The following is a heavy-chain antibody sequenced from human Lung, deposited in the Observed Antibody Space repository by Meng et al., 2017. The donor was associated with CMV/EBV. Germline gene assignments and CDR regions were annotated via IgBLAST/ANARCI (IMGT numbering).Heavy chain of an antibody. Sequence: ASVXVSXKASGYAFTGYYMHWVRQAPGQGLEWVGWINPNSGDTNFAKKFQGRVTMTRDTSISTAYMELSRLRSDDTAVYYCARALHVEYIDSSGYLDLWAQGTXVTVSS. CDR1: GYAFTGYY. V-gene: IGHV1-2*02. J-gene: IGHJ5*02. D-gene: IGHD3-22*01. CDR2: INPNSGDT. CDR3: ARALHVEYIDSSGYLDL.